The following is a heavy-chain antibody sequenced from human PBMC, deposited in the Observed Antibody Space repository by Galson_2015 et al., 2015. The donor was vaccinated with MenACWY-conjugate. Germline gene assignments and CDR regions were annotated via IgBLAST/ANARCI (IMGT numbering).Heavy chain of an antibody. CDR1: GYTFTSYY. J-gene: IGHJ3*02. CDR2: INPSGGST. V-gene: IGHV1-46*03. CDR3: ARGVTYYYDISGYSEHHDAFDI. Sequence: SVKVSCKASGYTFTSYYMHWVRQAPGQGLEWMGIINPSGGSTSYAQKFQGRVTMTRNTSTSTVYMELSSLISDYTAVYYCARGVTYYYDISGYSEHHDAFDIWGQGTMVTVSS. D-gene: IGHD3-22*01.